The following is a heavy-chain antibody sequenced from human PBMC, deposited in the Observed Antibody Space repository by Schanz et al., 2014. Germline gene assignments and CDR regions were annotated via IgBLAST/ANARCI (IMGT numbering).Heavy chain of an antibody. D-gene: IGHD3-10*01. J-gene: IGHJ4*02. CDR2: ISHDGYST. CDR3: AKYRGYYRVSGSYRELEY. Sequence: VQLVESGGGLVKPGGSLRLSCATSGFTLNNAWMNWVRQAPGKGLEYVSAISHDGYSTYYADSVKGRFTISRDNSKNTLYLQMNSLRPEDTAVYYCAKYRGYYRVSGSYRELEYWGQGTLVTVSS. V-gene: IGHV3-64*04. CDR1: GFTLNNAW.